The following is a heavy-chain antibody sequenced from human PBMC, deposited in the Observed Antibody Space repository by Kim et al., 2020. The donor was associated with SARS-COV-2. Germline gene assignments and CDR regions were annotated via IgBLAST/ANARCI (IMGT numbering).Heavy chain of an antibody. D-gene: IGHD6-19*01. CDR2: INTNTGNP. Sequence: ASVKVSCKASGYTFTSYAMNWVRQAPGQGLEWMGWINTNTGNPTYAQGFTGRFVFSLDTSVSTAYLQISSLKAEDTAVYYCARDLWVEGGSSGWYLIRQFDYWGQGTLVTVSS. V-gene: IGHV7-4-1*02. CDR1: GYTFTSYA. J-gene: IGHJ4*02. CDR3: ARDLWVEGGSSGWYLIRQFDY.